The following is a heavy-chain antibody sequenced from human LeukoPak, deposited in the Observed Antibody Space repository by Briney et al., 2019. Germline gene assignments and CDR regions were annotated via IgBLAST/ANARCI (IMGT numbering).Heavy chain of an antibody. J-gene: IGHJ4*02. D-gene: IGHD1-1*01. V-gene: IGHV4-34*01. Sequence: SGTLSLTCAVYGGSFSGYYWSWIRQPPGKGLEWIGEINHSGSTNYNPSLNSRVTISVDTSKKQFSLKVSSVTAADTAVYYCARASALVWNDYWGQGTLVAVSS. CDR2: INHSGST. CDR3: ARASALVWNDY. CDR1: GGSFSGYY.